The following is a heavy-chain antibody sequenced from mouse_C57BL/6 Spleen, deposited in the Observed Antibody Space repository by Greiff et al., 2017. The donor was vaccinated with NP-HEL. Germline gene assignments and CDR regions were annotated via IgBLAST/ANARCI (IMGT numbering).Heavy chain of an antibody. V-gene: IGHV1-78*01. CDR3: ARLGYSNYVDYVDY. CDR1: GYTFTDHT. J-gene: IGHJ2*01. CDR2: IYPRDGST. D-gene: IGHD2-5*01. Sequence: LQESDAELVKPGASVKISCKVSGYTFTDHTIHWMKQRPEQGLEWIGYIYPRDGSTKYNEKFKGKATLTADKSSSTAYMQLNSLTSEDSAVYFCARLGYSNYVDYVDYWGQGTTLTVSS.